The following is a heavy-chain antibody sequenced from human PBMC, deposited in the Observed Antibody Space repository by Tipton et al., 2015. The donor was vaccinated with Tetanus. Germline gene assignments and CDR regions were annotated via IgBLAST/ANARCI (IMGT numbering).Heavy chain of an antibody. J-gene: IGHJ4*02. CDR1: GGSIASQY. V-gene: IGHV4-59*11. Sequence: TLSLTCTVSGGSIASQYWSWIRQPPGKGLEWIGYVYYTGSTNHNPSLKSRVTISMDRSKNQISLQLTSVTAADTAVYFCAGVTAQRTELYFDHWGQGTLVTVSS. CDR3: AGVTAQRTELYFDH. CDR2: VYYTGST. D-gene: IGHD6-13*01.